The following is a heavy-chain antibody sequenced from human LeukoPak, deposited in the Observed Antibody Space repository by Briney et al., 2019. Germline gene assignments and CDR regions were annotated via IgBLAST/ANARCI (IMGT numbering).Heavy chain of an antibody. Sequence: GGSLRLSCAACGFTFSSYWMHWVRQGPGKGLVWVSRIYSDGSRTTYADSVKGRFTISRDNSKNTLYLQMNSLRAEDTAVYYCAKDRGVLRYFDWSPGWFDPWGQGTLVTVSS. CDR2: IYSDGSRT. CDR1: GFTFSSYW. CDR3: AKDRGVLRYFDWSPGWFDP. V-gene: IGHV3-74*01. J-gene: IGHJ5*02. D-gene: IGHD3-9*01.